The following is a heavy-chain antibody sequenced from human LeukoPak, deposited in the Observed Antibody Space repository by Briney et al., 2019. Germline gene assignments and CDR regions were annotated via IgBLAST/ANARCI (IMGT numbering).Heavy chain of an antibody. V-gene: IGHV3-74*01. CDR1: GFTFGSYA. CDR2: INPSGSFT. CDR3: ARDMIRGVINN. J-gene: IGHJ4*02. D-gene: IGHD3-10*01. Sequence: PGGSLRLSCAASGFTFGSYAMSWVRQAPGKGLVWVSLINPSGSFTTYADSVKGRFTISRDNAKNRLYMQMNSLRVEDTAVYYCARDMIRGVINNWGQGTLVTVSS.